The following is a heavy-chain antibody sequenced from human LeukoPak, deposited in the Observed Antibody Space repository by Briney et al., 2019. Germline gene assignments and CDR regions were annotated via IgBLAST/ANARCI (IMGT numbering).Heavy chain of an antibody. V-gene: IGHV4-39*01. CDR3: ARGSYISSSWYYFDY. Sequence: PSETLSLTCAVSGGSLTSSSYHWVWIRQPLGKGLEWLGSMYYTGTTYYKPSINSRVTISGDTSRKQFSLKLISVTAADTAVYYCARGSYISSSWYYFDYWGQGTLVTVSS. D-gene: IGHD6-13*01. CDR1: GGSLTSSSYH. CDR2: MYYTGTT. J-gene: IGHJ4*02.